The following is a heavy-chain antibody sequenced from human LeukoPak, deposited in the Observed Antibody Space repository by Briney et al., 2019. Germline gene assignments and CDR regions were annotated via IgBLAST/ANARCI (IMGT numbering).Heavy chain of an antibody. D-gene: IGHD3-10*01. CDR1: GFTFSNAW. CDR2: IKSKTDGGTT. J-gene: IGHJ4*02. Sequence: GGSLRLSCAASGFTFSNAWMSWVRQAPGKGLEWVGRIKSKTDGGTTDSAAPVKGRITMSRDDSKNTLYLQMNSLKTEDTAMYYCTTGGLWYSGRVFWGQGTLVTVS. CDR3: TTGGLWYSGRVF. V-gene: IGHV3-15*01.